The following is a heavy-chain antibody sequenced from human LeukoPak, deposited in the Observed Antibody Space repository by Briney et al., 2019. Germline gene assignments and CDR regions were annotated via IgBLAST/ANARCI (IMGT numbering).Heavy chain of an antibody. CDR2: IYHSGST. Sequence: SQTLSINCTVSGGSIISGGYYWSWIRQPPGKGVEWIGDIYHSGSTYYNPSLKSRVTISVDRSKNQFSLKLSSVTAADTAVYYCARAPATTSIFGVVRSAFDIWGQGTMVTVSS. CDR1: GGSIISGGYY. V-gene: IGHV4-30-2*01. CDR3: ARAPATTSIFGVVRSAFDI. D-gene: IGHD3-3*01. J-gene: IGHJ3*02.